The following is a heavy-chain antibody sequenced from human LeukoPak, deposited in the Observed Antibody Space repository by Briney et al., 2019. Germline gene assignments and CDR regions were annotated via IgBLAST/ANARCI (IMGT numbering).Heavy chain of an antibody. CDR2: FYYSGST. CDR3: ARHRSMVRGVNDAFDI. J-gene: IGHJ3*02. V-gene: IGHV4-59*08. D-gene: IGHD3-10*01. Sequence: SETLSLTCTVSGGSISSYYWSWIRQPPGKGLEWIGYFYYSGSTNYNPSLKSRVTISVDTSKNQFSLKLSSVTAADTAVYYCARHRSMVRGVNDAFDIWGQGTMVTVSS. CDR1: GGSISSYY.